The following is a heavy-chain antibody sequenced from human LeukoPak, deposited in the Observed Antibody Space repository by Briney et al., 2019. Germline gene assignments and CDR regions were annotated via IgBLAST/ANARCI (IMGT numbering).Heavy chain of an antibody. CDR2: INPSGGST. CDR1: GYTFTTYY. Sequence: ASVKVSCKASGYTFTTYYIHWVRQAPGQGLEWMGVINPSGGSTIYAQKFQGRVTMTRDTSTNTVYMELSSLRSEDTAVYYCARAFTGTYYKVDYWGQGTLVTVSS. D-gene: IGHD3-10*01. J-gene: IGHJ4*02. V-gene: IGHV1-46*01. CDR3: ARAFTGTYYKVDY.